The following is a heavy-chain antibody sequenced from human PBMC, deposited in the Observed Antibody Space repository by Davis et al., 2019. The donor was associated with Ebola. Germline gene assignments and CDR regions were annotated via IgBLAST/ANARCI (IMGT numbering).Heavy chain of an antibody. V-gene: IGHV3-33*08. J-gene: IGHJ4*02. CDR3: ASEGSSSWYYFDY. CDR2: IWYDGSNK. Sequence: GGSLRLSCAASGFTFSSYGMHWVRQAPGKGLEWVAVIWYDGSNKYYADSVKGRFTISRDNSKNTLYLQMNSLRAEDTAVYYCASEGSSSWYYFDYWGQGTLVTVSS. CDR1: GFTFSSYG. D-gene: IGHD6-13*01.